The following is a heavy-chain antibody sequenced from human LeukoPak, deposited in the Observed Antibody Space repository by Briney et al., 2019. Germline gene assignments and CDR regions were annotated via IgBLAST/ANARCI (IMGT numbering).Heavy chain of an antibody. CDR3: ARVESRTFFSSTSSLYFDY. D-gene: IGHD2-2*01. V-gene: IGHV4-59*05. CDR2: IYYSGST. Sequence: KTSETLSLTCTVSGGSISSYYWSWIRQPPGKGLEWIGSIYYSGSTYYNPSLKSRVTISVDTSKNQFSLKLSSVTAADTAVYYCARVESRTFFSSTSSLYFDYWGQGTLVTVSS. CDR1: GGSISSYY. J-gene: IGHJ4*02.